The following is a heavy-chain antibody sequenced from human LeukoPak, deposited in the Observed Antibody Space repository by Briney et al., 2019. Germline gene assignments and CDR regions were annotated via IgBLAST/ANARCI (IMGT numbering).Heavy chain of an antibody. D-gene: IGHD6-6*01. CDR3: ARDSIAARRGKGPNWFDP. Sequence: ASVKVSCKASGYTFTGYYMHWVRQAPGQGLEWMGWMSAYNGNTNYAQKLQGRVTMTTDTSTSTAYMELRSLRSDDTAVYYCARDSIAARRGKGPNWFDPWGQGTLVTVSS. J-gene: IGHJ5*02. CDR1: GYTFTGYY. V-gene: IGHV1-18*04. CDR2: MSAYNGNT.